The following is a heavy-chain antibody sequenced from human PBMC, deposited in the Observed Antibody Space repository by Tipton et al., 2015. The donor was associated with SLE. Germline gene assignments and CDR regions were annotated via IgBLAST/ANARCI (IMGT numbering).Heavy chain of an antibody. CDR3: AKDRYGDYPNWFDP. V-gene: IGHV3-11*04. CDR1: GFTFSDYY. Sequence: GSLRLSCAASGFTFSDYYMSWIRQAPGKGLEWVSYISSSGSTIYYADSVKGRFTISRDNAKNSLYLQMNSLRVEDTAVYYCAKDRYGDYPNWFDPWGQGTLVTVSS. D-gene: IGHD4-17*01. J-gene: IGHJ5*02. CDR2: ISSSGSTI.